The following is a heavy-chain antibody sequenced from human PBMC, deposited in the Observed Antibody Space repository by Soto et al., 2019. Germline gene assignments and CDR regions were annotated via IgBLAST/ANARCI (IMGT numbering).Heavy chain of an antibody. CDR1: GFTFTSSA. CDR2: IVVGSGNT. Sequence: SVKVSCKASGFTFTSSAVQWVRQARGQRLEWIGWIVVGSGNTNYAQKFQERVTITRDMSTSTAYMELSSLRSEDTAVYYCAADSMQVRFLEWLSAFDIWGQGTMVTVSS. D-gene: IGHD3-3*01. V-gene: IGHV1-58*01. J-gene: IGHJ3*02. CDR3: AADSMQVRFLEWLSAFDI.